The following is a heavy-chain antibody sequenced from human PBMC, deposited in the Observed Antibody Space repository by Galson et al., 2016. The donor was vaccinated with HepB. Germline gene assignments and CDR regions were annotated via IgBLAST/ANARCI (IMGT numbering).Heavy chain of an antibody. J-gene: IGHJ4*02. D-gene: IGHD6-19*01. CDR3: VKHIEVAGTRSFDY. Sequence: ATLSLTCAVSGGSVSSNWWCWVRQPPGKGLDWTGETYHTGSTNFNPSLRSRVTISRDNSKNQLSLMMTSVTAADTAVYYCVKHIEVAGTRSFDYWGQGALVTVSS. CDR2: TYHTGST. V-gene: IGHV4-4*02. CDR1: GGSVSSNW.